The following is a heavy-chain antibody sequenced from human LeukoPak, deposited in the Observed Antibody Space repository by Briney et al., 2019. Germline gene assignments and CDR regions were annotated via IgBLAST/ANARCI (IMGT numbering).Heavy chain of an antibody. CDR1: GFTFSSYA. CDR3: ATVGSYYRYFDF. J-gene: IGHJ4*02. Sequence: GGSLRLSCSASGFTFSSYAMHWVRQAPGKGLEYVSAISSNGGSTYYADSVKGRFTISRDNAKNSLYLQMNSLRAEDTAVYYCATVGSYYRYFDFWGQGTLVTVSS. D-gene: IGHD1-26*01. CDR2: ISSNGGST. V-gene: IGHV3-64*04.